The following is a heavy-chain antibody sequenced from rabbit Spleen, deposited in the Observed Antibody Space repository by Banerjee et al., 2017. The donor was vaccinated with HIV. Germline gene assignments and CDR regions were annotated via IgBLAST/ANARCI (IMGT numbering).Heavy chain of an antibody. J-gene: IGHJ2*01. CDR1: RFDFSTYS. CDR3: ARNYVNAFDP. Sequence: QLVESGGGLVQPGGSLKLSCKASRFDFSTYSMSWVRQAPGKGLEWIGYIVPIFGVTYYANWVNGRFTISSQNAQNTLYLQLNSLTAADTATYFCARNYVNAFDPWGPGTLVTVS. CDR2: IVPIFGVT. D-gene: IGHD1-1*01. V-gene: IGHV1S7*01.